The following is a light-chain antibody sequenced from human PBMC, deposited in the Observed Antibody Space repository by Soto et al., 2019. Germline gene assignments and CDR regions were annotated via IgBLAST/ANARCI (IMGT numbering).Light chain of an antibody. V-gene: IGLV2-14*03. CDR3: CSYTTSNTRQIV. CDR1: SSDVGVYNY. CDR2: DVS. J-gene: IGLJ1*01. Sequence: QSALTQPASVSGSPGQSITISCTGTSSDVGVYNYVSWYQHHPGKAPKLMIYDVSNQPSGVSNRFSGSKSGNTASLTISGLQPEDEADYYCCSYTTSNTRQIVFGTGTKVTVL.